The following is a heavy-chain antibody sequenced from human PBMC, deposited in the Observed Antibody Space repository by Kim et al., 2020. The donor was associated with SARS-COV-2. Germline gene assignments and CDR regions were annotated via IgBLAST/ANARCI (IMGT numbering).Heavy chain of an antibody. Sequence: GGSLRLSCAASGFTFDDYAMHWVRQAPGKGLEWVSGISWNSGSIGYADSVKGRFTISRDNAKNSLYLQMNSLRAEDTALYYCAKLTPDSSSWYYFDYWGQGTLVTVSS. CDR3: AKLTPDSSSWYYFDY. D-gene: IGHD6-13*01. CDR2: ISWNSGSI. J-gene: IGHJ4*02. V-gene: IGHV3-9*01. CDR1: GFTFDDYA.